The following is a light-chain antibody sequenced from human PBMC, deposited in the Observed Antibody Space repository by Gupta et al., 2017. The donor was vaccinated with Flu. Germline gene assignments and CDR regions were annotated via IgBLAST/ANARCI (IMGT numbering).Light chain of an antibody. CDR2: GAS. CDR3: QQYNNWPPWT. J-gene: IGKJ1*01. Sequence: VMTQSPATLSVSPGERATLSCRASQSVSSNLAWYQQKPGQAPRLLIYGASTRATGIPARFSGSGSGTEFTLTISSLQSEDFAVYYCQQYNNWPPWTFGQGTKVEIK. V-gene: IGKV3-15*01. CDR1: QSVSSN.